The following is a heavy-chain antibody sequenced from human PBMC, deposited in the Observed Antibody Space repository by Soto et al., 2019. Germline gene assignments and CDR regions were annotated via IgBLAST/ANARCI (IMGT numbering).Heavy chain of an antibody. Sequence: ASVKVSCKASGCTFTSYDINWVRQATGQGLEWMGWMNPNSGNTGYAQKFQGRVTMTRNTSISTAYMELSSLRSEDTAVYFCARGAPNWNYASCWFDPWGQGTLVTVSS. CDR2: MNPNSGNT. V-gene: IGHV1-8*01. J-gene: IGHJ5*02. D-gene: IGHD1-7*01. CDR3: ARGAPNWNYASCWFDP. CDR1: GCTFTSYD.